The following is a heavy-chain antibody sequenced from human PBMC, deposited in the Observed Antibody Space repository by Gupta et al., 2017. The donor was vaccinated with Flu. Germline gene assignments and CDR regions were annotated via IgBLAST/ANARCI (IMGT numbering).Heavy chain of an antibody. V-gene: IGHV3-23*01. CDR2: ISGSGGST. Sequence: EVQLLESGGGLVQPGGSLRLSCAASGVTFSSYAMSWVRQAPGKGLEGVSAISGSGGSTYYADSVKGRFTISRDNSKNTLYLQMNSLRAEDTAVYYCATQGGGYSYGYDYFDYWGQGTLVTVSS. CDR3: ATQGGGYSYGYDYFDY. J-gene: IGHJ4*02. D-gene: IGHD5-18*01. CDR1: GVTFSSYA.